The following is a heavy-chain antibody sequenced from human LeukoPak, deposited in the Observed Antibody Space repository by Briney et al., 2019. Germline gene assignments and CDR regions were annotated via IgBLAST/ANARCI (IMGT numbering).Heavy chain of an antibody. CDR2: ISRSGGST. CDR1: GFTFSSYG. D-gene: IGHD3-22*01. CDR3: AKGKAYYYDSSGHRYFDY. J-gene: IGHJ4*02. Sequence: GGTLRLSCAASGFTFSSYGMSWVRQAPGKGLEWVSAISRSGGSTYYADSVKGRFTISRDNSKNTLYLQMNSLRAEDTAVYYCAKGKAYYYDSSGHRYFDYWGQGTLVTVSS. V-gene: IGHV3-23*01.